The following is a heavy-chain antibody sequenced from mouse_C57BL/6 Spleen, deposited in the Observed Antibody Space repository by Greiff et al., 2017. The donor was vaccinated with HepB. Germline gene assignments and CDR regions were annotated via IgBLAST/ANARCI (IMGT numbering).Heavy chain of an antibody. V-gene: IGHV2-2*03. D-gene: IGHD1-1*01. CDR3: ARNSDYYVSIAWFAY. J-gene: IGHJ3*01. CDR2: IWSGGST. Sequence: QVQLQQSGPGLVQPSQSLSITCTVSGFSLTSYGVHWVRQSPGKGLEWLGVIWSGGSTDYNAAFISRLSISKDNSKSQVFFKMNSLQSYDTAIYYCARNSDYYVSIAWFAYWGQGTLVTVS. CDR1: GFSLTSYG.